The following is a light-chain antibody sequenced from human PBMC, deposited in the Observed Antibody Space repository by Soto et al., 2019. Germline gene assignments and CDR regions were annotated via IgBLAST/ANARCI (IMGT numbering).Light chain of an antibody. CDR2: GAS. V-gene: IGKV3-15*01. J-gene: IGKJ1*01. CDR1: QSVTYN. Sequence: MTQSPATLYASAGERLTLSCGASQSVTYNLAWYQQKPGQAPRLLIYGASTRATGIPARFSGRGSGTECTLTITSLQSEDVAVYYCQQYSDWLWTFGQGTKVDIK. CDR3: QQYSDWLWT.